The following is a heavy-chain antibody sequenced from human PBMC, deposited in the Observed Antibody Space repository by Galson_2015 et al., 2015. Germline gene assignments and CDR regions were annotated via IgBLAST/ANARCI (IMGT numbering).Heavy chain of an antibody. CDR3: ARWILRPYTLTTSY. J-gene: IGHJ4*02. V-gene: IGHV3-11*01. Sequence: SLRLSCAASGFTFSDYYMSWLRQAPGKGLEWVSYISSSGSTIYYADSVKGRFTISRDNAKNSLYLQMNSLRAEDTAVYYCARWILRPYTLTTSYWGQGTLVTVSS. CDR2: ISSSGSTI. CDR1: GFTFSDYY. D-gene: IGHD4-17*01.